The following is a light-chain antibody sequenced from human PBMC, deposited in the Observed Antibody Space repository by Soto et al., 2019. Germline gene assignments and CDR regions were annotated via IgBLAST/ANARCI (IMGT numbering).Light chain of an antibody. J-gene: IGLJ2*01. V-gene: IGLV2-8*01. CDR2: EVT. CDR1: SSDVGGYNY. Sequence: QSVLTQPPSASGSPGQSVTISCTGTSSDVGGYNYVSWYQQHPGKAPKLMIYEVTQRPSGVPDRFSGSKSGNTASLTVSGLQAEDEADYYCISYAGSNNLGLFGGGTKVTVL. CDR3: ISYAGSNNLGL.